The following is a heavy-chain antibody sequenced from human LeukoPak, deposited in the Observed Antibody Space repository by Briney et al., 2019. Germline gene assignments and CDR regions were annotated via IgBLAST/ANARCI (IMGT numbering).Heavy chain of an antibody. CDR2: IYTSGST. D-gene: IGHD3-22*01. Sequence: PSETLSLTCTVSGGSISSSSYYWGWIRQPPGKGLEWIGRIYTSGSTNYNPSLKSRVTIPVDTSKNQFSLKLSSVTAADTAVYYCAREFAYYDSSGYRFDYWGQGTLVTVSS. CDR1: GGSISSSSYY. J-gene: IGHJ4*02. V-gene: IGHV4-61*02. CDR3: AREFAYYDSSGYRFDY.